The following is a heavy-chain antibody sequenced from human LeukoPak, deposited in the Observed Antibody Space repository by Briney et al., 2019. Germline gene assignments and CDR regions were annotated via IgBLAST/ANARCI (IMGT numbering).Heavy chain of an antibody. Sequence: GGSLRLSCAASGFTFSSYAMHWVRQAPGKGLEWVAVISYDGSNKYYADSVKGRFTISRDNSKNTLYLQMNSLRAEDTAVYYCSQLGKGYFDYWGQGTLVTVSS. CDR1: GFTFSSYA. D-gene: IGHD1-1*01. CDR2: ISYDGSNK. CDR3: SQLGKGYFDY. J-gene: IGHJ4*02. V-gene: IGHV3-30-3*01.